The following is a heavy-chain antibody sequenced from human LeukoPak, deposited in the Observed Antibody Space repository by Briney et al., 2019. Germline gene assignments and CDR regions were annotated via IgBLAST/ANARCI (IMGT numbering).Heavy chain of an antibody. CDR1: GFSFSSYG. Sequence: GGSLRLSCAASGFSFSSYGMDWVRQAPGKGLEWVAFIRYDGSNKYYADSVKGRFTISRDNSKNTLYLQMHSLRAEDTAVYYCAKDVAHYMDVWGKGTTVTVSS. CDR2: IRYDGSNK. CDR3: AKDVAHYMDV. V-gene: IGHV3-30*02. J-gene: IGHJ6*03.